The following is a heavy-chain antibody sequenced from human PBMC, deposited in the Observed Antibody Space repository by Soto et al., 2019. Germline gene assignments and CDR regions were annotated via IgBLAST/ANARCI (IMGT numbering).Heavy chain of an antibody. CDR1: GDSISSSVW. CDR3: ARKAWVRFDY. Sequence: SETLSLTCAVSGDSISSSVWWTWVRQPPGKGLEWIGEVFHTGDTYFNPSLRSRVAMSVDKSTNEFSLKVTSVTAADTAIFYCARKAWVRFDYWGQGALVTVSS. D-gene: IGHD7-27*01. V-gene: IGHV4-4*02. J-gene: IGHJ4*02. CDR2: VFHTGDT.